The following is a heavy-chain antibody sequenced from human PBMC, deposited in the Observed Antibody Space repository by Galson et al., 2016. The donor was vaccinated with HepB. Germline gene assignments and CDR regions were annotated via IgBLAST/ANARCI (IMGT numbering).Heavy chain of an antibody. V-gene: IGHV3-23*01. Sequence: SLRLSCAASGFPFRRYAMTWVRQAPGKGLEWVSGLSGSGAHTYYADSVKGRFTISRDNPKNTLYLQMNSLRVEDTAVYYCAKDYVGGSYLLTQFDYWGQGTLVTVSS. D-gene: IGHD3-16*02. CDR2: LSGSGAHT. J-gene: IGHJ4*02. CDR3: AKDYVGGSYLLTQFDY. CDR1: GFPFRRYA.